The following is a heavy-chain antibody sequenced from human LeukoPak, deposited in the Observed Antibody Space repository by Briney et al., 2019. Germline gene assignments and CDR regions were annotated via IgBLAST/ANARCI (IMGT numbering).Heavy chain of an antibody. CDR2: LNPKTGTT. CDR1: GFTLTSYC. CDR3: VRDQRRIEVAGYYSDY. Sequence: GASVKISCKASGFTLTSYCFFWVRLAPGQGLEWMGILNPKTGTTGYAQKFQGRVSMTRDTSTSTVYMELSSLRSEDSAIYYCVRDQRRIEVAGYYSDYWGQGTLVTVSA. J-gene: IGHJ4*02. D-gene: IGHD6-19*01. V-gene: IGHV1-46*01.